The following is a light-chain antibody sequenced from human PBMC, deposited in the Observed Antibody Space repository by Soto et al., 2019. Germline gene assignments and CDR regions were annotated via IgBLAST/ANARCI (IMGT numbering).Light chain of an antibody. CDR1: QSVDSY. CDR2: GAS. V-gene: IGKV3-20*01. Sequence: EIVLTQSPGTLSLSPGERASLSCGASQSVDSYLAWYQQKPGQAPRLVIYGASNRATGIPDRVSGSGSGTSFTLTISRLEPEDSAVYYCQQYGSSPTWTFGQGTKVEIK. CDR3: QQYGSSPTWT. J-gene: IGKJ1*01.